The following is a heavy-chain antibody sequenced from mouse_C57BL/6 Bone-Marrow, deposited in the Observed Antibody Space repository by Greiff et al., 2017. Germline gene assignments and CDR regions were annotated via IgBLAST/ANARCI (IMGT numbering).Heavy chain of an antibody. CDR3: AENDGYYSYWYFDV. CDR1: GYSITSCYY. V-gene: IGHV3-6*01. D-gene: IGHD2-3*01. J-gene: IGHJ1*03. Sequence: EVKLEESGPGLVKPSPSLSLTCSVTGYSITSCYYWNWIRQFPGNKLEWMGYNSYDGSTNYNPSFKNRISITLDTSTNQFFLKLNSVTTEDTATYYCAENDGYYSYWYFDVWGTGTTVTVAS. CDR2: NSYDGST.